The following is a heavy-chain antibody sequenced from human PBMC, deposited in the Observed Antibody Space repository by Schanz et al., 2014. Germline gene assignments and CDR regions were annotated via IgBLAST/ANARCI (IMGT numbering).Heavy chain of an antibody. Sequence: QVQLVQSGAEVKKPGASVGVSCKASGYTFTNYGVTWVRQAPGQGLEWMGWIIPILGIANYAQNFQGRVTITADKSTSTAYMELSSLRSEDTAVYYCARGYGDSPTDFWGQGTLVTVSS. CDR1: GYTFTNYG. CDR3: ARGYGDSPTDF. CDR2: IIPILGIA. J-gene: IGHJ4*02. V-gene: IGHV1-69*10. D-gene: IGHD4-17*01.